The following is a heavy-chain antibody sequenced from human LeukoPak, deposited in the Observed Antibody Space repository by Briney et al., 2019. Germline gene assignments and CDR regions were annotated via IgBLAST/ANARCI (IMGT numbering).Heavy chain of an antibody. CDR1: GGSIGSYY. V-gene: IGHV4-59*04. CDR2: IFYSGST. D-gene: IGHD4-17*01. CDR3: ARSTVTTWVGDFDY. Sequence: SETLSLTCTVSGGSIGSYYWSWIRQPPGKGLEWIGSIFYSGSTYYNPSLQSRVTISVDTSKNQFSLKLSSVTAADTAVYYCARSTVTTWVGDFDYWGQGTLVTVSS. J-gene: IGHJ4*02.